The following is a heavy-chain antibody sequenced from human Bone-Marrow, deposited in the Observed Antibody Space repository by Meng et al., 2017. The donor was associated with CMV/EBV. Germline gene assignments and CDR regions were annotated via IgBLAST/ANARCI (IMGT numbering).Heavy chain of an antibody. CDR3: ARDFGRSADY. CDR1: GYTFTGYY. Sequence: ASVKVSCKASGYTFTGYYMHWVRQAPGQRFEWLGWMTPNSGGPQYAQKFQGRVTMTRDTSTSTDYMELSSLTSDDTAVYYCARDFGRSADYWGQRTLVTVSS. CDR2: MTPNSGGP. D-gene: IGHD3-10*01. V-gene: IGHV1-2*02. J-gene: IGHJ4*02.